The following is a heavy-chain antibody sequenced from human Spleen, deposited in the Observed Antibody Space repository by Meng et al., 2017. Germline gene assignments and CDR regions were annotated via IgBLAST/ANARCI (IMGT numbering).Heavy chain of an antibody. CDR3: ATAPPASLYYWFAY. CDR1: RYFFSNSW. J-gene: IGHJ4*02. D-gene: IGHD1-26*01. V-gene: IGHV3-7*03. Sequence: GESLKISCIVSRYFFSNSWMTWVRQAPGKGLEWVASINQDGGEIYYLDSVKGRFTISRDNAKSSLYLQMNSLSAGDTAIYYCATAPPASLYYWFAYWGQ. CDR2: INQDGGEI.